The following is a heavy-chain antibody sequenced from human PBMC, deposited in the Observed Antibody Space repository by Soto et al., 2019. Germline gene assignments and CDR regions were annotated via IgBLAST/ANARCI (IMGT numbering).Heavy chain of an antibody. CDR3: SRRWGEGRVDY. CDR2: IYHSGST. D-gene: IGHD3-10*01. V-gene: IGHV4-4*02. CDR1: GGSISSSNW. J-gene: IGHJ4*02. Sequence: QVQLQESGPGLVKPSGTLSLTCAVSGGSISSSNWWSWVRQPPGKGLEWIGEIYHSGSTNYNPSLKNRVTISVDKSRNQLSLKLSSVTAADTAVYFCSRRWGEGRVDYWGQGTLVTVSS.